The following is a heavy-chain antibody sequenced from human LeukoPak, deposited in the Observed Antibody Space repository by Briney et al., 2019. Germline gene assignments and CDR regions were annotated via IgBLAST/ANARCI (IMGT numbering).Heavy chain of an antibody. Sequence: QSGGSLRLSCPASGFIFSDYYMSWIRQAPGKGLEGVSYISSSSSYINYADSVKGRFTISRDNAKNSLYLQMNSLRAEDTAVYYCARVSYGDSGYFDYWGQGTLVTVSS. D-gene: IGHD4-17*01. J-gene: IGHJ4*02. CDR2: ISSSSSYI. V-gene: IGHV3-11*06. CDR3: ARVSYGDSGYFDY. CDR1: GFIFSDYY.